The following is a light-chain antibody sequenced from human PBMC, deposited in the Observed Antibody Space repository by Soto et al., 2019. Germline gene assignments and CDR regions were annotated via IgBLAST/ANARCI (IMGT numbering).Light chain of an antibody. J-gene: IGLJ1*01. V-gene: IGLV2-14*01. Sequence: QSALTQPASVSGSPGQSITISCTGTSSDVGGYNFVSWYQQHPGKAPKLIIYVVSNRPSGVSYRFSGSKSGNTASLTISVLQAEDEADYYCSSYTGRSTQVFGHGTKLTVL. CDR3: SSYTGRSTQV. CDR2: VVS. CDR1: SSDVGGYNF.